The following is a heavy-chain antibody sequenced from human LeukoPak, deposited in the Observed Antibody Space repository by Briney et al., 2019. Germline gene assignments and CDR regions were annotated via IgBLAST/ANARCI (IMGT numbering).Heavy chain of an antibody. CDR3: ARVYGAEGYCSGGSCYAESDP. D-gene: IGHD2-15*01. V-gene: IGHV4-34*01. Sequence: PAETLSLTCGVYGHSLSGYHWSWLPEPPGKGREGIGEMRYWGRPNYNPSLKRRVTLSLDKSKNQFLLKLGPVDAPGTAVYYCARVYGAEGYCSGGSCYAESDPWGQGTLVTVSS. J-gene: IGHJ5*02. CDR2: MRYWGRP. CDR1: GHSLSGYH.